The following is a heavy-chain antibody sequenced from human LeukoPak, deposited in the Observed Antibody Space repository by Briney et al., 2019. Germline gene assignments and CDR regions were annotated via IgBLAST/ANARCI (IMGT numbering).Heavy chain of an antibody. CDR2: FDPEDGET. CDR3: ATTGYGDKGASSGY. D-gene: IGHD4-17*01. J-gene: IGHJ4*02. Sequence: ASVKVSCKVSGYTLTELSMHWVRQAPGKGLEWMGGFDPEDGETIYAQKFQGRVTMTEDTSTDTAYMELSSLRSEDTAVYYCATTGYGDKGASSGYWGQGTLVTVSS. V-gene: IGHV1-24*01. CDR1: GYTLTELS.